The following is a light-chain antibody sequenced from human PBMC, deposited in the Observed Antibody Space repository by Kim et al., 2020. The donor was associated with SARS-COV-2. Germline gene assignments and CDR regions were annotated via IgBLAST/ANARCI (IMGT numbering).Light chain of an antibody. Sequence: DIQMTQSPSTLSAYVGDRVTITCRASQSISNWLAWYQQKPGKAPKLLIYDASSLASGVPSRFSGSGFGTEFTLSISSLQPDDFATYYWHQYNFYWAFGQGTKVEIK. CDR2: DAS. CDR1: QSISNW. V-gene: IGKV1-5*01. J-gene: IGKJ1*01. CDR3: HQYNFYWA.